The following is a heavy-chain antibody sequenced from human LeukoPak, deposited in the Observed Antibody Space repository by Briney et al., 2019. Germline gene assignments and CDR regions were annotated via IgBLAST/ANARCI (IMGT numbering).Heavy chain of an antibody. CDR3: ARDPYSGRYGDYYYYYMDV. CDR2: ISSSSTYI. J-gene: IGHJ6*03. CDR1: GFTFSSYS. V-gene: IGHV3-21*01. Sequence: PGGSLRLSCAASGFTFSSYSMNCVRQAPGTGREWVSSISSSSTYIYYADSVKGRFTISRDNAKNSLYLQMNSLRDEDTAVYYCARDPYSGRYGDYYYYYMDVWGKGTTVTISS. D-gene: IGHD1-26*01.